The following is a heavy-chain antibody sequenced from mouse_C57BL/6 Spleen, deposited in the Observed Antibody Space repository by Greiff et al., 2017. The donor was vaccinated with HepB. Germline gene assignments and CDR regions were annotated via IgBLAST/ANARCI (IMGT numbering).Heavy chain of an antibody. J-gene: IGHJ3*01. D-gene: IGHD1-1*01. V-gene: IGHV1-81*01. CDR1: GYTFTSYG. CDR3: ARREDSTYYYGSSYGFAY. CDR2: IYPRSGNT. Sequence: QVQLQQSGAELARPGASVKLSCKASGYTFTSYGISWVKQRTGQGLEWIGEIYPRSGNTYYNEKFKGKATLTADKSSSTAYMELRSLTSEDSAVYFCARREDSTYYYGSSYGFAYWGQGTLVTVSA.